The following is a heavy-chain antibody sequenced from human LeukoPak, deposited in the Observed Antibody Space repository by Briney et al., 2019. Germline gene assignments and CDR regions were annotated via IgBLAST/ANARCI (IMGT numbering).Heavy chain of an antibody. D-gene: IGHD1-26*01. CDR3: AGDLEGATYFDH. J-gene: IGHJ4*02. V-gene: IGHV6-1*01. CDR1: GDSVSSDSAA. Sequence: SQTLSLTCAISGDSVSSDSAAWNWIRQSPSRGLEWLGSTYYRSNWYNDYAVSVKSRITITPDTSKNQFSLQLNSLTPEDTAVYYCAGDLEGATYFDHWGQGTLVTVSS. CDR2: TYYRSNWYN.